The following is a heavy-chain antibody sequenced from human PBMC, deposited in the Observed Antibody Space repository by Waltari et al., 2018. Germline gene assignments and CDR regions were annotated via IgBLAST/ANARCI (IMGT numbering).Heavy chain of an antibody. CDR2: IYYSGST. V-gene: IGHV4-39*07. D-gene: IGHD3-3*01. J-gene: IGHJ4*02. CDR3: ARGGLLYDFWSGYSVPPGLSYFDY. Sequence: QLQLQESGPGLVKPSEILSLTCTVSGGSISSSSYYWGWIRQPPGKGLEWIGSIYYSGSTYYNPSLKSRVTISVDTSKNPFSLKLSSVTAADTAVYYCARGGLLYDFWSGYSVPPGLSYFDYWGQGTLVTVSS. CDR1: GGSISSSSYY.